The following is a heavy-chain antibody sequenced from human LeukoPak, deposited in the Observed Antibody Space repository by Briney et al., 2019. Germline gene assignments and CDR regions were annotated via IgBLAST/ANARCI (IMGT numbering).Heavy chain of an antibody. Sequence: SETLSLTCAVYGGSFSGYYWSWIRQPPGKGLEWIGEINHSGSTNHNPSLKSRVTISVDTSKNQFSLKLSSVTAADTAVYYCARSIIGARRFDPWGQGTLVTVSS. J-gene: IGHJ5*02. CDR2: INHSGST. V-gene: IGHV4-34*01. CDR1: GGSFSGYY. D-gene: IGHD3-10*01. CDR3: ARSIIGARRFDP.